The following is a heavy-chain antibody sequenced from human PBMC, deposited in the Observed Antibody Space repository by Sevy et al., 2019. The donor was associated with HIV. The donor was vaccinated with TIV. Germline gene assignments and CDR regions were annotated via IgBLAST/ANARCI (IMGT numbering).Heavy chain of an antibody. V-gene: IGHV3-48*02. Sequence: GGSLRLSCAASGFTFSSYSMNWVRQAPGKGLEWVSYISSSSTIYYADSVKGRFTISRDNAKNSLYLQMNSLRDEDTAVYYCARYSSHYGDYNFDYWGQGTLVTVSS. D-gene: IGHD4-17*01. J-gene: IGHJ4*02. CDR1: GFTFSSYS. CDR3: ARYSSHYGDYNFDY. CDR2: ISSSSTI.